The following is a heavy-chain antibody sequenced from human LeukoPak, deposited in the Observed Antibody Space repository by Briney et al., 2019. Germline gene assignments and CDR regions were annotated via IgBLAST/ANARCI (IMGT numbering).Heavy chain of an antibody. V-gene: IGHV3-23*01. CDR3: AKDLRYSSSWPGDVDY. CDR1: GFTFSSYA. CDR2: ISGSGGST. Sequence: GRSLRLSCAASGFTFSSYAMSWVRQAPGKGLEWVSAISGSGGSTYYADSVKGRFTISRDNSKNTLYLQMNSLRAEDTAVYYCAKDLRYSSSWPGDVDYWGQGTLVTVSS. D-gene: IGHD6-13*01. J-gene: IGHJ4*02.